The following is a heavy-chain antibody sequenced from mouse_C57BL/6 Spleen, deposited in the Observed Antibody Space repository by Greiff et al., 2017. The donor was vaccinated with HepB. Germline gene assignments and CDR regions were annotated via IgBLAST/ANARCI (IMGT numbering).Heavy chain of an antibody. D-gene: IGHD1-1*01. CDR1: GYSFTGYF. J-gene: IGHJ2*01. V-gene: IGHV1-20*01. Sequence: VQLKQSGPELVKPGDSVKISCKASGYSFTGYFMNWVMQSHGKSLEWIGRINPYNGDTFYNQKFKGKATLTVDKSSSTAHMELRSLTSEDSAVYYCARKGLITTVEGFDYWGQGTTLTVSS. CDR2: INPYNGDT. CDR3: ARKGLITTVEGFDY.